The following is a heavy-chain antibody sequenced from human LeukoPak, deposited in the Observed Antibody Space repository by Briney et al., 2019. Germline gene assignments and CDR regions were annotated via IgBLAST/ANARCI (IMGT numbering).Heavy chain of an antibody. J-gene: IGHJ4*02. CDR2: ISSSGGTI. D-gene: IGHD3-10*01. CDR1: GFTFSSYE. Sequence: PGGSLRLSCAASGFTFSSYEMNWVRQAPGKGLEWVSYISSSGGTIYYADSLKGRFTISRDNAKNSLYLQTDSLRAEDTAVYYCARGFSVDYWGQGTLVTVSS. CDR3: ARGFSVDY. V-gene: IGHV3-48*03.